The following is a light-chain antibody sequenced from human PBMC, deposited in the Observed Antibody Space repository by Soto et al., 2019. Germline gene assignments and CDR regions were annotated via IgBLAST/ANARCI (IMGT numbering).Light chain of an antibody. CDR3: QQYETYSGT. CDR1: QGISRW. CDR2: DAS. J-gene: IGKJ1*01. V-gene: IGKV1-5*01. Sequence: DIQMTQSPSTLSASLGDRVTITCRASQGISRWLAWYQQRPGKAPKLLIYDASTLHSGVSSRFSGSGSGTEFTLTISSLQPDDFATYYCQQYETYSGTFGQGTKVDIK.